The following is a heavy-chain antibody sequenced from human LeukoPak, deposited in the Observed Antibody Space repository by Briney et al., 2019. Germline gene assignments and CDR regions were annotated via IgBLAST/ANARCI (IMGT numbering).Heavy chain of an antibody. CDR2: ISGSGDRT. J-gene: IGHJ4*02. CDR3: ARDKWELANDY. D-gene: IGHD1-26*01. CDR1: GFTFSNYA. V-gene: IGHV3-23*01. Sequence: GGSLRLPCAASGFTFSNYAMNWVRQAPGKGLEWVSIISGSGDRTYYADSVKGRFTISRDNAKNSLYLQMNSLRAEDTAVYYCARDKWELANDYWGQGTLVTVSS.